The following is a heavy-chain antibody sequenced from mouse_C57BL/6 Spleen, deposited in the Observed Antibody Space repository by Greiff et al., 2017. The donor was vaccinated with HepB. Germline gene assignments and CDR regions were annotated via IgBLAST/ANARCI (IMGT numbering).Heavy chain of an antibody. D-gene: IGHD1-1*01. J-gene: IGHJ4*01. CDR1: GYTFPSYG. CDR2: IYPRSGNT. Sequence: QVQLQQSGAELARPGASVKLSCKASGYTFPSYGISWVKQRTGQGLEWIGEIYPRSGNTYYNEKFKGKATLTADKSSSPAYMELRSLTSEDSAVYCCARCEAYYGSRYYAMDYWGQGTSVTVSS. CDR3: ARCEAYYGSRYYAMDY. V-gene: IGHV1-81*01.